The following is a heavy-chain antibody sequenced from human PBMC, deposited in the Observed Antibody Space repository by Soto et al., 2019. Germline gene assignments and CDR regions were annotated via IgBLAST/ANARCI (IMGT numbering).Heavy chain of an antibody. CDR1: GYTFTSYA. Sequence: QVQLVQSGAEVKKPGASVKVSCKASGYTFTSYAMHWVRQAPGQRLEWMGWINAGNGNTKYSQKFQGRVTITRDTSASTAYMELSSMRSEDTAVYYCARGPYNSGYEYDYCDYWGQGTLVTVSS. V-gene: IGHV1-3*01. J-gene: IGHJ4*02. D-gene: IGHD5-12*01. CDR2: INAGNGNT. CDR3: ARGPYNSGYEYDYCDY.